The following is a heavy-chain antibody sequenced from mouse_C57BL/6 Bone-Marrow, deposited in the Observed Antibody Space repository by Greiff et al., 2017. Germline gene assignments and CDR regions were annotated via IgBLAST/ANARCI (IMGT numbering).Heavy chain of an antibody. V-gene: IGHV1-64*01. CDR1: GYTFTSYW. D-gene: IGHD1-1*01. CDR2: IHPNSGST. J-gene: IGHJ4*01. Sequence: QVQLLQPGAELVKPGASVKLSCKASGYTFTSYWMHWVKQRPGKGLEWIGMIHPNSGSTNYHATFKSQATLSVDTTYSTAYMQLSILTSEDSAICYRAREDNYGSSYDYAMDYWGQGTSVTVSS. CDR3: AREDNYGSSYDYAMDY.